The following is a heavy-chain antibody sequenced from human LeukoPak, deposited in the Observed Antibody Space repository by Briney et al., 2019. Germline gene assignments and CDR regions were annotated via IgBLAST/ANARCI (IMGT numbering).Heavy chain of an antibody. J-gene: IGHJ4*02. CDR1: GFTFSSYG. Sequence: GGSLRLSCAASGFTFSSYGMSWVRQAPGKGLEWVTAISGSGGSTYYADSVKGRFTISRDNSKNTLYLQMNSLRAEDTAVYYCATFMTSDIVVVVALGYWGRGTLVTVSS. D-gene: IGHD2-15*01. CDR2: ISGSGGST. CDR3: ATFMTSDIVVVVALGY. V-gene: IGHV3-23*01.